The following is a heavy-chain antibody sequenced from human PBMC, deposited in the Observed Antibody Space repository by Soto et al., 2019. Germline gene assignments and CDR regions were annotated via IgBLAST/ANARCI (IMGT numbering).Heavy chain of an antibody. CDR1: GYTSTSYA. CDR2: SNAGNGHT. V-gene: IGHV1-3*01. CDR3: ARGFPLWFAP. J-gene: IGHJ5*02. Sequence: QVQLVQSGAEAKKPGATVKVSCKASGYTSTSYAMDRVRKAPGQRLEWMGWSNAGNGHTKYSQKFQGRVNITRDTSASTAYMELSSLRSEDTAVYYCARGFPLWFAPWGQGTLVTVSS.